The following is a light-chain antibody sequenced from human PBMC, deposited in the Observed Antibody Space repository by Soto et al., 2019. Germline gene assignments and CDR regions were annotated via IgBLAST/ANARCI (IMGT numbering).Light chain of an antibody. J-gene: IGKJ2*01. CDR2: GAS. CDR1: QSISNS. V-gene: IGKV3-15*01. CDR3: QQYNNWPPRT. Sequence: EIVMTQSPASLSVSPGETATLSCRASQSISNSLVWYQQKPGQAPSLLIYGASTRATGIPARFSGSGSGTEFTLTISSLQSEDSALYYCQQYNNWPPRTFGQGTKLEIK.